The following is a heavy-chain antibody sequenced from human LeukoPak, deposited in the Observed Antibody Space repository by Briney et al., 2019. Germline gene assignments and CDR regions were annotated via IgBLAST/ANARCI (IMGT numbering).Heavy chain of an antibody. CDR1: GYSFTSYW. Sequence: GESLKIFCKGSGYSFTSYWIGWVRQMPGKGLEWMGIIYPGDSDTRYSPSFQGQVTISADKSISTAYLQWSSLKASDTAMYYCARLARRAYYYDSSGYYLDAFDIWGQGTMVTVSS. CDR3: ARLARRAYYYDSSGYYLDAFDI. D-gene: IGHD3-22*01. V-gene: IGHV5-51*01. J-gene: IGHJ3*02. CDR2: IYPGDSDT.